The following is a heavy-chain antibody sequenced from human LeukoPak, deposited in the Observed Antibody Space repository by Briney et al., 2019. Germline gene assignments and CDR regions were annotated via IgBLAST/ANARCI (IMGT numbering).Heavy chain of an antibody. Sequence: ASVKVSCKASGDTFTNYGISWGRQAPGQGREWMGWINPNSGGTNYAQKFQGWVTMTRDTSISTAYMELSRLRSDDTAVYYCARGPYLGQQLVRRNWFDPWGQGTLVTVSS. CDR3: ARGPYLGQQLVRRNWFDP. CDR1: GDTFTNYG. J-gene: IGHJ5*02. V-gene: IGHV1-2*04. D-gene: IGHD6-13*01. CDR2: INPNSGGT.